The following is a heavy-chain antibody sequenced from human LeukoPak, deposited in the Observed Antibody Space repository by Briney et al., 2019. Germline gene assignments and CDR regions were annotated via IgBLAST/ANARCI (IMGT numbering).Heavy chain of an antibody. CDR2: ITYSGST. CDR1: GGCISNYF. V-gene: IGHV4-59*01. J-gene: IGHJ4*02. Sequence: PSETLSLTCTVSGGCISNYFWSWIRQPPGKGLEWIGFITYSGSTDHNPSLKSRVTISVDASKNQFSLKLTSVTAADTAVYYCVRHTTSGWYQVVYWGQGTLVTVSS. D-gene: IGHD6-19*01. CDR3: VRHTTSGWYQVVY.